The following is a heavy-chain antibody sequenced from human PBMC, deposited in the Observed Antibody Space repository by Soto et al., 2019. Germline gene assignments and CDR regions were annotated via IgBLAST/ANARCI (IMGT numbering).Heavy chain of an antibody. CDR3: ASIGSYSGYARFDY. CDR2: IYYSGST. V-gene: IGHV4-39*01. J-gene: IGHJ4*02. Sequence: TSETLSLTCTVSGGSISSSSFYWAWIRQPPGKGLEWIGSIYYSGSTYYNPSLKSRVTISVDTSKNQFSLKVSSVTAADTAVYYCASIGSYSGYARFDYWGQGTLVTVSS. D-gene: IGHD5-12*01. CDR1: GGSISSSSFY.